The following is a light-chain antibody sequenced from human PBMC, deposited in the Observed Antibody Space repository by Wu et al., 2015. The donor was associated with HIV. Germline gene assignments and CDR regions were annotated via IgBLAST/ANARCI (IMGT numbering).Light chain of an antibody. CDR1: QTINANY. Sequence: EIVLTQSPDSLSLSPGQKATLSCKASQTINANYLAWYQQKPGRSPRLLIYDASNRATGIPDRFSGSGSGTDFTLTITGLEPEDFAFYFCQQYGNSPLTFGPGTNVYVK. CDR3: QQYGNSPLT. V-gene: IGKV3-20*01. J-gene: IGKJ3*01. CDR2: DAS.